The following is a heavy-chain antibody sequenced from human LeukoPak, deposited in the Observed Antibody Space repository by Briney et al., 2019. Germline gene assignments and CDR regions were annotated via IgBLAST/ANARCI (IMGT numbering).Heavy chain of an antibody. J-gene: IGHJ4*02. CDR1: GFTFSSYA. CDR3: ANLEFLEYQLPS. D-gene: IGHD2-2*01. Sequence: GGSLRLSCAASGFTFSSYAMSWVRRAPGKGLECISGFSGSGGSTYYADSVKGRFTISRDNSKNTLYLQMNSLRAEDTAVYYCANLEFLEYQLPSWGQGTLVTVSS. CDR2: FSGSGGST. V-gene: IGHV3-23*01.